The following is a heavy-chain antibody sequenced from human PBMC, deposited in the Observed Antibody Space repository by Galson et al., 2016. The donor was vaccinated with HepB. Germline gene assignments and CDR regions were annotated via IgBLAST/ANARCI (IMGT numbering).Heavy chain of an antibody. CDR1: GYRFTSYW. Sequence: QSGAEVKKPGESLKISCKGSGYRFTSYWIGWVRQMPGKGLEWMGIIYPGDSDTRYSPSFQGQVTISADKSISTAYLQWRSLKASDTAMFYCARTKAHGSGSYYGAFNIWGQGTMVTVSS. J-gene: IGHJ3*02. V-gene: IGHV5-51*01. CDR2: IYPGDSDT. D-gene: IGHD1-26*01. CDR3: ARTKAHGSGSYYGAFNI.